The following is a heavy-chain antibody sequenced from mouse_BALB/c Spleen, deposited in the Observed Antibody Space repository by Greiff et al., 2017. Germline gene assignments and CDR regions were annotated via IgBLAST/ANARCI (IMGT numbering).Heavy chain of an antibody. V-gene: IGHV5-15*02. Sequence: EVKLVESGGGLVQPGGSRKLSCAASGFTFSDYGMAWVRQAPGKGPEWVAFISNLAYSIYYADTVTGRFTISRENAKNTLYLEMSSLRSEDTAMYYCAREIGYGNYGNYFDYWGQGTTLTVSA. CDR3: AREIGYGNYGNYFDY. CDR1: GFTFSDYG. D-gene: IGHD2-1*01. J-gene: IGHJ2*01. CDR2: ISNLAYSI.